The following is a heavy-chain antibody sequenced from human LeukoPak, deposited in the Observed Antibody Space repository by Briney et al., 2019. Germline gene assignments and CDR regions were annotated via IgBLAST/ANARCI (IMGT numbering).Heavy chain of an antibody. V-gene: IGHV3-33*06. CDR1: GFTFSIYG. CDR3: AKAPTFLYYMDV. Sequence: GRSLRLSCAASGFTFSIYGMHWVRQAPGKGLEWVAVIWYDGSNKYYADSVKGRFTISRDNSKNTLYLQMNSLRAEDTAVYYCAKAPTFLYYMDVWGKGTTVTVSS. CDR2: IWYDGSNK. J-gene: IGHJ6*03.